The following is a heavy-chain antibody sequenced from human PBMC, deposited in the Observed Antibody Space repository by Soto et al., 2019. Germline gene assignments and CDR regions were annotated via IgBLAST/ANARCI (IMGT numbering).Heavy chain of an antibody. CDR2: INHSGST. J-gene: IGHJ2*01. CDR1: GGSFSGYY. V-gene: IGHV4-34*01. Sequence: QVQLQQWGAGLLKPSETLSLTCAVYGGSFSGYYWSWIRQPPGKGLEWIGEINHSGSTNYNPSLRSRVTVSADPSTGQFSLKLRSVTAADTAVYYCARGHVGPATLSLRRYWYFDLWGRGTLVTVSS. D-gene: IGHD1-26*01. CDR3: ARGHVGPATLSLRRYWYFDL.